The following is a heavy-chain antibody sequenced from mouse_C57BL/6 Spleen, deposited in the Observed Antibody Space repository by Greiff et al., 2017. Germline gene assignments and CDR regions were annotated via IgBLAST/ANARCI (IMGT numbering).Heavy chain of an antibody. Sequence: VQLQQSGPGLVKPSQSLSLTCSVTGYSITSGYYWNWIRQFPGNKLEWMGYISYDGSNNYNQSLKNRISITRDTTKNHFFRMLNSVTTDDTSTYYSSIRPYDGYSTWFAYWGQGTLVTVSA. CDR1: GYSITSGYY. V-gene: IGHV3-6*01. J-gene: IGHJ3*01. CDR3: SIRPYDGYSTWFAY. D-gene: IGHD2-3*01. CDR2: ISYDGSN.